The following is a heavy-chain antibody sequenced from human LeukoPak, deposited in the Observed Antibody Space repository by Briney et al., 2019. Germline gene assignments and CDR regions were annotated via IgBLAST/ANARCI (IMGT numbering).Heavy chain of an antibody. CDR1: GDSLSSYY. V-gene: IGHV4-39*01. J-gene: IGHJ5*02. CDR3: ARHAYYDFWSGYSSGGWFDP. Sequence: SETLSPTCTVSGDSLSSYYWGWIRQPPGKGLEWVGSIYYSGSTYYNPSLKSRVTISVDTSKNQFSLKLSSVTAADTAVYYCARHAYYDFWSGYSSGGWFDPWGQGTLVTVSS. D-gene: IGHD3-3*01. CDR2: IYYSGST.